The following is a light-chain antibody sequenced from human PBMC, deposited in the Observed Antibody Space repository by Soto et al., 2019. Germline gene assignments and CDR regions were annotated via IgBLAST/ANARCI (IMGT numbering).Light chain of an antibody. CDR2: DTS. Sequence: EIVMTQSPATLSVSPGERATLSCRASQSVSRNLAWYQQKPGQAPRVLIYDTSSRATGIPARFSGSGSGTDFTLTINSLQSEDSAVYYCQQHNQWPITFGQGTRLEIK. V-gene: IGKV3D-15*01. CDR3: QQHNQWPIT. J-gene: IGKJ5*01. CDR1: QSVSRN.